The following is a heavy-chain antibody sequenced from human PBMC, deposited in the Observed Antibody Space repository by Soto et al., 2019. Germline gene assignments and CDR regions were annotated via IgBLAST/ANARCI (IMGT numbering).Heavy chain of an antibody. Sequence: QVQLQESGPGLVKPSETLSLTCTVSGGSISSYYWSWIRQPPGKGLEWIGYIYYSGSTNYNPSLKSRVTISVDTSKNQFSLNLSSVTAADTAVYYCASAYYDYIWGSYRYDYWGQGTLVTVSS. CDR3: ASAYYDYIWGSYRYDY. V-gene: IGHV4-59*01. J-gene: IGHJ4*02. CDR2: IYYSGST. CDR1: GGSISSYY. D-gene: IGHD3-16*02.